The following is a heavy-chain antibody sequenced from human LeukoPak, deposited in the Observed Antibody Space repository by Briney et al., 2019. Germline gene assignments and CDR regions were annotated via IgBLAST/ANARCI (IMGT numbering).Heavy chain of an antibody. Sequence: ASVKVSCKASGYTFTGYYMHWVRQAPGQGLEWMGWINPNSGGTNYAQKFQGRVTMTRDTSISTAYMELSRLRSDDTAVYYCARGIRYSSRAPSPEYYYYMDVWGKGTTVTVSS. J-gene: IGHJ6*03. V-gene: IGHV1-2*02. CDR2: INPNSGGT. D-gene: IGHD6-13*01. CDR3: ARGIRYSSRAPSPEYYYYMDV. CDR1: GYTFTGYY.